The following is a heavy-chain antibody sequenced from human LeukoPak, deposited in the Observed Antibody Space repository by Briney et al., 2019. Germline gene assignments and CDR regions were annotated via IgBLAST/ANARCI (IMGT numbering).Heavy chain of an antibody. J-gene: IGHJ6*02. V-gene: IGHV3-21*01. Sequence: GGSLRLSCAASGFTFSSYSMNWVRQAPGKGLEWVSSISSSSSYIYYADSVKGRFTISRDNAKNSLYLQMNSQRAEDTAAYYCARDYYYDSSGYYGRSYGMDVWGQGTTVTVSS. D-gene: IGHD3-22*01. CDR1: GFTFSSYS. CDR3: ARDYYYDSSGYYGRSYGMDV. CDR2: ISSSSSYI.